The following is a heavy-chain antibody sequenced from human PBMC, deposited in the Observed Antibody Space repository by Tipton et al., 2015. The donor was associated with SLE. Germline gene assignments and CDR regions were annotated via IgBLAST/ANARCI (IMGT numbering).Heavy chain of an antibody. V-gene: IGHV3-33*06. D-gene: IGHD3-10*01. CDR3: AKDSYFGSGSYFPYGMDV. Sequence: SLRLSCAASGFTFSSYGMHWVRQAPGKGLEWMAAIWYDGTNEYYADTVKGRFTISRDNSKNTLYLQMNSLRAEDTGVYYCAKDSYFGSGSYFPYGMDVWGHGTTVTVSS. CDR2: IWYDGTNE. CDR1: GFTFSSYG. J-gene: IGHJ6*02.